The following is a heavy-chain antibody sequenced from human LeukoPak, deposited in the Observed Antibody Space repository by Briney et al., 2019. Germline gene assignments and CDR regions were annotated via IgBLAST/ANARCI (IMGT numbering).Heavy chain of an antibody. CDR2: MNPNSGNT. D-gene: IGHD3-22*01. CDR3: ARAIPNNYYDSSGHNFDY. CDR1: GYTFTSYD. V-gene: IGHV1-8*01. Sequence: AASVKVSCKASGYTFTSYDINWVRRATGQGLEWMGWMNPNSGNTGYAQKFQGGVTMTRNTSISTAYMELSSLRSEDTAVYYCARAIPNNYYDSSGHNFDYWGQGTLVTVSS. J-gene: IGHJ4*02.